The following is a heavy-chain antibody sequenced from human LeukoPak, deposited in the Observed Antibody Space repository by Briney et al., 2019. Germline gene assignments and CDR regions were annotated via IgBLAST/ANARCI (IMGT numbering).Heavy chain of an antibody. CDR2: INPNSGGT. Sequence: ASVKVSCKASGYTFTGYYMHWVRQAPGQGLEWMGWINPNSGGTNYAQKFQGRVTMTRDTSISTAYMELSRLRSDDTAVYYCARARVGATMILDYWGQGTLVTVSS. CDR1: GYTFTGYY. D-gene: IGHD1-26*01. J-gene: IGHJ4*02. V-gene: IGHV1-2*02. CDR3: ARARVGATMILDY.